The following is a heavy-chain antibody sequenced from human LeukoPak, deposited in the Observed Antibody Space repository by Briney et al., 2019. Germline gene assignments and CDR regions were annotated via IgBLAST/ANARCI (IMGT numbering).Heavy chain of an antibody. Sequence: SETLSLTCGVYGGSLSDYSWSRISQPPGKGLEFIGEINHSVNTNFNPSLKSRVTISVDTSKNQVSLRLSSVTAADTAVYYCARQGGSYYAIDDWGQGTLVTVSS. CDR1: GGSLSDYS. J-gene: IGHJ4*02. D-gene: IGHD1-26*01. CDR2: INHSVNT. CDR3: ARQGGSYYAIDD. V-gene: IGHV4-34*01.